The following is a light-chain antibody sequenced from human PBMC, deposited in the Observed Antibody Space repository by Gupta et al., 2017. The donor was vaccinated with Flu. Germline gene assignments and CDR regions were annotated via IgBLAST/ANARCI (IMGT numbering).Light chain of an antibody. CDR2: GAS. CDR1: QGIRND. Sequence: QMTQSPSSLSASVGDRVTITGRASQGIRNDIGWYQQRPGKAPKLLIYGASTFQNGVPSRFSGGGSGTDFTLTINSLQPEDFATYYCLQDYNYPRTFGQGTKVESK. V-gene: IGKV1-6*01. CDR3: LQDYNYPRT. J-gene: IGKJ1*01.